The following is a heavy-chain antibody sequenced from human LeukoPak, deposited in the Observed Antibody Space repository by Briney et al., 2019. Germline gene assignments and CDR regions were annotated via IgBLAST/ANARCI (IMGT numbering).Heavy chain of an antibody. V-gene: IGHV1-69*06. CDR1: GGTFSSYA. CDR2: IIPIFGTA. D-gene: IGHD3-10*01. Sequence: SVKVSCKASGGTFSSYAISWVRQAPGQGLEWMGGIIPIFGTANYAQKFQGRVTITADKSTSTAYMELSSLRSEDTAVYYCARAHQYYYGSGSSSYFDYWGQGALVTVSS. J-gene: IGHJ4*02. CDR3: ARAHQYYYGSGSSSYFDY.